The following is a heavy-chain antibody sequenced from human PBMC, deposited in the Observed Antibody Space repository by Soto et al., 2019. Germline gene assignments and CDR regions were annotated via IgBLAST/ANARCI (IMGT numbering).Heavy chain of an antibody. CDR3: ARLLYDSSGYWVDY. V-gene: IGHV4-59*01. CDR2: IYYSGST. D-gene: IGHD3-22*01. CDR1: GGSISSYY. J-gene: IGHJ4*02. Sequence: XATLALTCTVSGGSISSYYWSWIRQPPGKGLEWIGYIYYSGSTNYNPSLKSRVTISVDTSKNQFSLKLSSVTAADTAVYYCARLLYDSSGYWVDYWGQGTLVTVSS.